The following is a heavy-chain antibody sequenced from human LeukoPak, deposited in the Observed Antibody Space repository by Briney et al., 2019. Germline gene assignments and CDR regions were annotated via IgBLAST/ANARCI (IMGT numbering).Heavy chain of an antibody. CDR2: ISAYNGNT. D-gene: IGHD6-19*01. V-gene: IGHV1-18*01. Sequence: GASVTVSFTASGYTFTIYGIGWVRQAPGQGLEWMGWISAYNGNTNYAQELQGRVTMTTDTSTSTAYLELRSLRSDDTAVYYCARGGGLVPGTWFDPWGQGTLVTVSS. CDR3: ARGGGLVPGTWFDP. J-gene: IGHJ5*02. CDR1: GYTFTIYG.